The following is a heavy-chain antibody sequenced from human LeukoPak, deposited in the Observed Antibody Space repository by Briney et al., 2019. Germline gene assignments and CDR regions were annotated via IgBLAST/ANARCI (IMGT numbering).Heavy chain of an antibody. J-gene: IGHJ5*02. V-gene: IGHV4-59*01. Sequence: SETLSLTCTVSGGSISSYYWSWIRQPPGKGLEWIGYINYSGSTNYNPSLKSRVTISVDTSKNQFSLKLSSVTAADTAVYYCARDRRITMVRGPPAWFDPWGQGTLVTVSS. CDR2: INYSGST. D-gene: IGHD3-10*01. CDR1: GGSISSYY. CDR3: ARDRRITMVRGPPAWFDP.